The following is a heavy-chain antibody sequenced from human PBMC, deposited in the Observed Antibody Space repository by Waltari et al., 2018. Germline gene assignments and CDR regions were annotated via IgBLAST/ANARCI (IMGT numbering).Heavy chain of an antibody. CDR3: ARDGGPSDYSYFDY. D-gene: IGHD3-22*01. V-gene: IGHV3-72*01. J-gene: IGHJ4*02. Sequence: EVHLVESGGGLVQPGGSLRPPCAASGFTFRAHHFDWFRQAPGKGLGWIARIGNKRRGYTTEYAASVNGRFTISRDNSQNSVSLQMNSLNTEDTAVYYCARDGGPSDYSYFDYWGQGTLVTVSS. CDR2: IGNKRRGYTT. CDR1: GFTFRAHH.